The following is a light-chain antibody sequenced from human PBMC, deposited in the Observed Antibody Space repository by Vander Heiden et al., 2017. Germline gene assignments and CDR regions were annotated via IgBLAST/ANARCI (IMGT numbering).Light chain of an antibody. V-gene: IGLV2-23*01. CDR2: EGS. Sequence: QSALTPPASVSGSPGQPITIPCPGTSSDVGSYNLVSWYQQHPGKAPKLMIYEGSKRPSGVSNRFSGSKSGNTASLTISGLQAEDEADYYCCSYAGNWVFGGGTKLTVL. CDR3: CSYAGNWV. CDR1: SSDVGSYNL. J-gene: IGLJ3*02.